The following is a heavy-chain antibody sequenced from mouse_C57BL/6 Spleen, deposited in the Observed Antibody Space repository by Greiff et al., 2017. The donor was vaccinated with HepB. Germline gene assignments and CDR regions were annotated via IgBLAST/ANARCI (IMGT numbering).Heavy chain of an antibody. J-gene: IGHJ4*01. Sequence: EVHLVESGGGLVKPGGSLKLSCAASGFTFSDYGMHWVRQAPEKGLEWVAYISSGSSTIYYADTVKGRFTISRDNAKNTLFLQMTSLRSEDTAMYYCASPYYGSSYAMDYWGQGTSVTVSS. CDR1: GFTFSDYG. CDR2: ISSGSSTI. V-gene: IGHV5-17*01. CDR3: ASPYYGSSYAMDY. D-gene: IGHD1-1*01.